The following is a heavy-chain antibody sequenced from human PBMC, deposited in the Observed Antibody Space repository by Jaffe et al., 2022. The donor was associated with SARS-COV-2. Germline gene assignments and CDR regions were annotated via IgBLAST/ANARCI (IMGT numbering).Heavy chain of an antibody. J-gene: IGHJ6*02. CDR1: GFTFDDYA. CDR3: AKEKGEGYYYYGMDV. D-gene: IGHD2-21*01. CDR2: ISWNSGSI. Sequence: EVQLVESGGGLVQPGRSLRLSCAASGFTFDDYAMHWVRQAPGKGLEWVSGISWNSGSIGYADSVKGRFTISRDNAKNSLYLQMNSLRAEDTALYYCAKEKGEGYYYYGMDVWGQGTTVTVSS. V-gene: IGHV3-9*01.